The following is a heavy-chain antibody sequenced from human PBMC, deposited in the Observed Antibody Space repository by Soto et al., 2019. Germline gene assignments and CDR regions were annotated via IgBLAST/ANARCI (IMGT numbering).Heavy chain of an antibody. CDR2: ISVYNGNT. V-gene: IGHV1-18*01. J-gene: IGHJ4*02. Sequence: ASVKVSCKASGYTFTSYGISWVRQAPGQGLEWMAWISVYNGNTHYEQKFQGRVTMTTDTSTSTAYMELRSLRSDDTAVYYCARDREGIETYGRYFFEYWGEGAPATVS. CDR3: ARDREGIETYGRYFFEY. D-gene: IGHD4-17*01. CDR1: GYTFTSYG.